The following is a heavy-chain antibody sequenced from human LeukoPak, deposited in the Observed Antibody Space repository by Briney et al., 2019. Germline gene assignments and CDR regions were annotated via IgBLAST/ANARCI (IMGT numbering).Heavy chain of an antibody. CDR2: INPSGGST. CDR1: GYTFTSHY. CDR3: ARAGLVYYFDY. V-gene: IGHV1-46*01. Sequence: GASVKVSCKASGYTFTSHYMHWVRQAPGQGLEWMGIINPSGGSTSYAQRFQGRVTMTRDMSTNTVYMELSSLRSEDTAVYYCARAGLVYYFDYWGQGTLVTVSS. J-gene: IGHJ4*02. D-gene: IGHD3/OR15-3a*01.